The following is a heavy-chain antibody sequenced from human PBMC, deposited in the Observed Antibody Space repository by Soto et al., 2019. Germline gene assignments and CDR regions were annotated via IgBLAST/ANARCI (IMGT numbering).Heavy chain of an antibody. CDR1: GFTFSSYG. V-gene: IGHV3-33*01. Sequence: QVQLVESGGGVVQPGRSLRLSCAASGFTFSSYGMHWVRRAPGKGLEWVAVIWYDGSNKYYADSVKGRFTISRDNSKNTLYLQMNSLRAEDTAVYYCARDMFDADAFDIWGQGTMVTVSS. CDR2: IWYDGSNK. J-gene: IGHJ3*02. CDR3: ARDMFDADAFDI. D-gene: IGHD3-10*02.